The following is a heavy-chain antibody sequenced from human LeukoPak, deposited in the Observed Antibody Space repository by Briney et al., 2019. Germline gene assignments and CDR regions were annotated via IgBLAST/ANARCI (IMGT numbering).Heavy chain of an antibody. D-gene: IGHD3-10*02. CDR1: GYTFTGYY. J-gene: IGHJ4*02. V-gene: IGHV1-18*04. CDR3: ARTPRSLCIDY. CDR2: ISAYNGNT. Sequence: ASVKVSCKASGYTFTGYYMHWVRQAPGQGLEWMGWISAYNGNTNYAQKLQGRVTMTTDTSTSTAYMELRSLRSDDTAVYYCARTPRSLCIDYWGQGTLVTVSS.